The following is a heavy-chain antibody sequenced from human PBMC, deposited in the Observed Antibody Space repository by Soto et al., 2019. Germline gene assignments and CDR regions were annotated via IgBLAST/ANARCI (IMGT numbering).Heavy chain of an antibody. D-gene: IGHD3-10*01. V-gene: IGHV1-69*02. CDR3: ATNYGSGSAHFDN. J-gene: IGHJ4*02. Sequence: QVQLVQSGAEVKKPGSSVKVSCTASGDTFNFYTISWVRQAPGQGLEWMGRIIPMLGMSNYAQNFQGRVTMIADKSTSTAYMELCSLRSEDTALYYCATNYGSGSAHFDNWGQGTLVTVSS. CDR1: GDTFNFYT. CDR2: IIPMLGMS.